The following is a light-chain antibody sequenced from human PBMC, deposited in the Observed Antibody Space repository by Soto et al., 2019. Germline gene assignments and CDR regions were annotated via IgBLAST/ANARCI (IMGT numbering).Light chain of an antibody. CDR2: KAS. CDR1: QTIGNW. V-gene: IGKV1-5*03. CDR3: QQYNSS. J-gene: IGKJ1*01. Sequence: DIQMTQSPSTLSASVGDRVTITCRASQTIGNWLAWYQQKPGKAPKLLIYKASSLESGVPPRFSGSGSGTEFTLTISCLQPDDFATYYCQQYNSSFGQGTKVEFK.